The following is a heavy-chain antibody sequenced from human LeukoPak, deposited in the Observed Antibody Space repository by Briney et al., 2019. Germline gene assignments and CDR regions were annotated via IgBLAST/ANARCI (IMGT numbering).Heavy chain of an antibody. CDR1: GGSFSGYY. CDR3: ARVRYSYGKAFDI. Sequence: SETLSLTCAVYGGSFSGYYWSWIRQPPGKGPEWIGEINHSGSTNYNPSLKSRVTISVDTSKNQFSLKLSSVTAADTAVYYCARVRYSYGKAFDIWGQGTMVTVSS. D-gene: IGHD5-18*01. J-gene: IGHJ3*02. CDR2: INHSGST. V-gene: IGHV4-34*01.